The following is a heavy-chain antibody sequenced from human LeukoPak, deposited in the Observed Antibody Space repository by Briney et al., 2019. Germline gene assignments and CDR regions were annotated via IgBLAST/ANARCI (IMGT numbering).Heavy chain of an antibody. J-gene: IGHJ6*02. Sequence: KSSETLSLTCTVSGGSISSYYWSWIRQPPGKGLEWIGYIYYSGSTNYNPSLKSRVTISVDTSKNQFSLKLSSVTAADTAVYYCARHTLPHYGMDVWGQGTTVTVSS. V-gene: IGHV4-59*08. CDR1: GGSISSYY. CDR3: ARHTLPHYGMDV. CDR2: IYYSGST.